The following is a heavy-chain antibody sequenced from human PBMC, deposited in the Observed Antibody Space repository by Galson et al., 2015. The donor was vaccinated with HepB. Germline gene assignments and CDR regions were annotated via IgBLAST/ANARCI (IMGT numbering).Heavy chain of an antibody. CDR1: GFTFSSYG. V-gene: IGHV3-33*01. Sequence: SLRLSCAASGFTFSSYGMHWVRQAPGKGLEWVAVIWYDGSNKYYADSVKGRFTISRDNSKNTLYLQMNSLRAEDTAVYYCAREGLRLRNAFDIWGQGTMVTVSS. D-gene: IGHD5-12*01. CDR2: IWYDGSNK. J-gene: IGHJ3*02. CDR3: AREGLRLRNAFDI.